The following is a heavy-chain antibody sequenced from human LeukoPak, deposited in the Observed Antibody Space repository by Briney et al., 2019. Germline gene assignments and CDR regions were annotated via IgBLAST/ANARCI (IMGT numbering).Heavy chain of an antibody. CDR1: GYIFTTYW. CDR3: ARRRILRRDAFDS. V-gene: IGHV5-51*01. Sequence: GESLKISCTGSGYIFTTYWIAWVRQMPGKGLEWMGIIYPGDSDTRYSPSFQGQVTISADKSINTAYLQWSSLKASDTAMYYCARRRILRRDAFDSWGQGSMVTVSS. CDR2: IYPGDSDT. J-gene: IGHJ3*02.